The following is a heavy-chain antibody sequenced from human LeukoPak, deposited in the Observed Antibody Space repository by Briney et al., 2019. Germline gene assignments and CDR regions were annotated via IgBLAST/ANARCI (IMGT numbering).Heavy chain of an antibody. V-gene: IGHV3-21*01. CDR2: ISSSSSYI. J-gene: IGHJ5*02. D-gene: IGHD3-10*01. CDR1: GFTFSSYS. CDR3: ARAVDYGSGTAWFDP. Sequence: GGSLRLSCAASGFTFSSYSMNWVRQAPGKGLEWVSSISSSSSYIYYADSVKGRFTISRDNAKNSLYLQMNSLRAEDTAVYYCARAVDYGSGTAWFDPWGQGTLVTVSS.